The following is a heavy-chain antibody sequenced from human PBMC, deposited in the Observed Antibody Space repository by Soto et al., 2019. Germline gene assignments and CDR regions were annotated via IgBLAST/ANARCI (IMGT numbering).Heavy chain of an antibody. CDR3: AREKSYGMDV. J-gene: IGHJ6*02. V-gene: IGHV1-8*01. Sequence: ASVKVSCKASGYTLTSYDINWGRQATGQGLEWMGWMNPNSGNTAYAQKFQGRVTMTRNTSISTAYMELSSLRSEDTAVYYCAREKSYGMDVWGQGTTVTVSS. CDR1: GYTLTSYD. CDR2: MNPNSGNT.